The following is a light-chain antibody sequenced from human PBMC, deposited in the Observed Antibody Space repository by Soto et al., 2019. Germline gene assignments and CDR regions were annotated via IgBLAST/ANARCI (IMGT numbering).Light chain of an antibody. CDR3: CSYAGSTILI. V-gene: IGLV2-23*01. Sequence: QSVLTQPASVSGSPGQSITISCTGSSSDVGSYNFVSWYQQHPGKAPKLLIYDASKRPSGVSNRFSGSKSGNTASLTISGLQAEDEADYYCCSYAGSTILILGGGTKVTVL. J-gene: IGLJ2*01. CDR1: SSDVGSYNF. CDR2: DAS.